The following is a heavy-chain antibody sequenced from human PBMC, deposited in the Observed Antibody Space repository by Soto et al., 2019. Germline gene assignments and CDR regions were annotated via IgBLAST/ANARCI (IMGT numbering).Heavy chain of an antibody. D-gene: IGHD2-15*01. V-gene: IGHV1-69*06. Sequence: SVKVSCKASGGTFSSYAISWVRQAPGQGLEWMGGIIPIFGTANYAQKFQGRVTITADKSTSTAYMELSSLRSEDTAVYYCARGGCSGGSCVSTLGYWGQGTLVTVSS. CDR1: GGTFSSYA. CDR2: IIPIFGTA. J-gene: IGHJ4*02. CDR3: ARGGCSGGSCVSTLGY.